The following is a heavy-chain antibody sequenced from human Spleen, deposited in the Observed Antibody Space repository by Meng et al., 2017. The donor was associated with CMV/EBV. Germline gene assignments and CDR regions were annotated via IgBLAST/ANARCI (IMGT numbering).Heavy chain of an antibody. D-gene: IGHD1-26*01. CDR2: SSRSAGIT. V-gene: IGHV3-48*04. CDR1: GFSFSAYS. CDR3: ARAGRGSGSYYYYGMDV. J-gene: IGHJ6*02. Sequence: GGSLRLSCAASGFSFSAYSMNWVRQAPGKGLEWLSYSSRSAGITYYPDSVKGRFTVSRDNAKNSLYLQMNSLRAEDTAVYSCARAGRGSGSYYYYGMDVWGQGTTVTVSS.